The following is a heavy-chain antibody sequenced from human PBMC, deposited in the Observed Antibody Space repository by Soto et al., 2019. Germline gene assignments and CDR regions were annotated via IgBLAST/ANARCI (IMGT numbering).Heavy chain of an antibody. CDR3: AREIMITFGGVIAQAYGMEV. J-gene: IGHJ6*02. D-gene: IGHD3-16*02. CDR2: INHSGST. CDR1: GGSFSGYY. Sequence: PSETLSLTCAVYGGSFSGYYWTWIRQPPGTGLEWIGEINHSGSTNYNPSLKSRVTISVDTSKNQFSLKLSSVTAADTAVYYCAREIMITFGGVIAQAYGMEVWGQGTTVTVSS. V-gene: IGHV4-34*01.